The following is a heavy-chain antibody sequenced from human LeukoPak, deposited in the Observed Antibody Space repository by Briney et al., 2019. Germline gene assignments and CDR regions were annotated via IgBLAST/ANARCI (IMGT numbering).Heavy chain of an antibody. Sequence: GGSVRLSCAASGFTFSSYAMHWVRQAPGKGLEWVAVISYDGSNKYYADSVKGRFTISRDSSKNTLYLQMNSLRAEDTAVYYCARTPPRYCSSTSCYLWGQFDYWGQRTMAADSS. J-gene: IGHJ4*02. V-gene: IGHV3-30-3*02. CDR3: ARTPPRYCSSTSCYLWGQFDY. CDR2: ISYDGSNK. D-gene: IGHD2-2*01. CDR1: GFTFSSYA.